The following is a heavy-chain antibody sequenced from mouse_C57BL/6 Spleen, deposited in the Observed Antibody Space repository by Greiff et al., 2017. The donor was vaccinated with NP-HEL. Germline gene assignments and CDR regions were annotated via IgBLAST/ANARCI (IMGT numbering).Heavy chain of an antibody. Sequence: QVQLQQSGAELVRPGASVTLSCKASGYTFTDYEMHWVKQTPVHGLEWIGAIDPETGGTAYNQKFKGKAILTADKSSSTAYMELRSLTSEDSAVYYCTRIYGSSYFYAMDYWGQGTSVTVSS. CDR1: GYTFTDYE. D-gene: IGHD1-1*01. CDR2: IDPETGGT. CDR3: TRIYGSSYFYAMDY. V-gene: IGHV1-15*01. J-gene: IGHJ4*01.